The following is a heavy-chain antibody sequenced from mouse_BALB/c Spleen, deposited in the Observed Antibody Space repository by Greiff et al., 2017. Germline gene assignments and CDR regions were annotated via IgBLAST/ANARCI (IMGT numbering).Heavy chain of an antibody. D-gene: IGHD1-1*01. Sequence: EVQLHESGGGLVQPGGSRKLSCAASGFTFSSFGMHWVRQAPEKGLEWVAYISSGSSTIYYADTVKGRFTISRDNPKNTLFLQMTSLRSEDTAMYYCARSGVLDYYGSSSFDYWGQGTTLTVSS. CDR1: GFTFSSFG. CDR3: ARSGVLDYYGSSSFDY. V-gene: IGHV5-17*02. CDR2: ISSGSSTI. J-gene: IGHJ2*01.